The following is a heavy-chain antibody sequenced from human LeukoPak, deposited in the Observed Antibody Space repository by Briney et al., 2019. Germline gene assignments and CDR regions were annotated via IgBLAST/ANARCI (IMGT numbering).Heavy chain of an antibody. V-gene: IGHV3-33*01. CDR2: IWHDGSEK. Sequence: GRSLRLSCAASGFTFSDYGMHWVRQAPGEGLEWVAVIWHDGSEKYYGDSVKGRFTISRDDSKNTLHLQMNSLRAEDTAVYYCARGEVLADWGQGTLVTVSS. CDR1: GFTFSDYG. J-gene: IGHJ4*02. D-gene: IGHD6-19*01. CDR3: ARGEVLAD.